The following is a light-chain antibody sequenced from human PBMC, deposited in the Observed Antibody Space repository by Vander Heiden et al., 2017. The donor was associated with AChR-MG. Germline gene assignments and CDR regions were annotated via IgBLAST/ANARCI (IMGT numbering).Light chain of an antibody. CDR3: QVWDSSSDHPV. J-gene: IGLJ3*02. V-gene: IGLV3-21*02. Sequence: SYVLTQPPSVSLAPGETARITCGGNNIGGKSVHWHQQKPGQAPVLVVHDDSDRPSGIPERFSGSNSGNTATLSISRIEAGDEADYYCQVWDSSSDHPVFGGGTKVTVL. CDR1: NIGGKS. CDR2: DDS.